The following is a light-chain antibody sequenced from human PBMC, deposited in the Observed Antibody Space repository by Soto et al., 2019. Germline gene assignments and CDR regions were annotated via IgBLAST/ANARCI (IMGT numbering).Light chain of an antibody. J-gene: IGKJ4*01. V-gene: IGKV3-11*01. CDR1: QSVGSD. CDR3: QPRLDWPLT. CDR2: DIS. Sequence: EIELIQSPATLSLSPGERATLSCRASQSVGSDLAWYQQKPGQAPRLLIYDISNRATAIPGRFSGSGFGTDLTLTIRSLEPEDFSVSYCQPRLDWPLTVGGGTKVEI.